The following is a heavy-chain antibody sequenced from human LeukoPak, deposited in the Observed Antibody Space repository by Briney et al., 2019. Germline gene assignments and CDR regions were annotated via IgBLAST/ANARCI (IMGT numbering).Heavy chain of an antibody. CDR2: FYSTAST. J-gene: IGHJ6*03. D-gene: IGHD5-24*01. CDR1: GGSTSSNY. CDR3: ATRAGYGYMDV. Sequence: SETLSLTCTVSGGSTSSNYWSWIRQPPGKGLEWIGYFYSTASTNYNPSLRSRVSMSIDASKNQFYLKLSSVTAADTAVYYCATRAGYGYMDVWGKGTTVTVSS. V-gene: IGHV4-4*09.